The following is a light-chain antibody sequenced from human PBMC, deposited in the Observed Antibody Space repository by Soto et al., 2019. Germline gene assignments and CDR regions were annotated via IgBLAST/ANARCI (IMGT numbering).Light chain of an antibody. CDR1: HSVSSSY. CDR3: QQYGSSPPYT. J-gene: IGKJ2*01. Sequence: EIVLTQSPGTLSLSPGERATLSCRASHSVSSSYLAWYQQKPGQAPRLLIYGASSRATGIPDRFSGSGSGTDFSLTSSRLEPEDFAVYDCQQYGSSPPYTFGQGTKLEIK. V-gene: IGKV3-20*01. CDR2: GAS.